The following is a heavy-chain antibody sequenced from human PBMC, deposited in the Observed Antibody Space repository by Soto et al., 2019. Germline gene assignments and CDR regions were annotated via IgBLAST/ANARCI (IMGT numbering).Heavy chain of an antibody. CDR3: ARVMGSVYF. CDR2: MNPKSGYT. Sequence: QVQLVQSGAEVKKPGTSVRISCKTSGYTFSNYDINWVRQAAGQGLEWMGWMNPKSGYTGAARNFQGGGAMTKDTSSPTAYWALGSLRSVDTAMYYRARVMGSVYFWGQGTLVTVSS. V-gene: IGHV1-8*01. CDR1: GYTFSNYD. D-gene: IGHD1-26*01. J-gene: IGHJ4*02.